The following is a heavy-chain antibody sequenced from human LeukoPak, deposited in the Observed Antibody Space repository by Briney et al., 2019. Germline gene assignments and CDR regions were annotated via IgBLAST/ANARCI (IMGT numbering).Heavy chain of an antibody. J-gene: IGHJ6*04. Sequence: GASVKVSCKASVYTFTINAMNWERQSPGQRLERMGWMKTNTGNPTYAQGYTGRIVFFLETSVSTAYLQISSLKAEDTAVYYCARDLYCSSTSCYAAQGYYYGMDVWGKGTTVTVSS. V-gene: IGHV7-4-1*02. CDR1: VYTFTINA. CDR2: MKTNTGNP. D-gene: IGHD2-2*01. CDR3: ARDLYCSSTSCYAAQGYYYGMDV.